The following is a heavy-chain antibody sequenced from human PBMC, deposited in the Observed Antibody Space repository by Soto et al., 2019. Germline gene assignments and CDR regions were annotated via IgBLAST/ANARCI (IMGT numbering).Heavy chain of an antibody. CDR2: ISYDGSNK. CDR3: AKDRYSSGFGQGGLDY. Sequence: GGSLRLSCAASGFTFSSYGMHWVRQAPGKGLEWVAVISYDGSNKYYADSVKGRFTISRDNSKNTLYLQMNSLRAEDTAVYYCAKDRYSSGFGQGGLDYWGQGTLVTVSS. J-gene: IGHJ4*02. CDR1: GFTFSSYG. V-gene: IGHV3-30*18. D-gene: IGHD6-19*01.